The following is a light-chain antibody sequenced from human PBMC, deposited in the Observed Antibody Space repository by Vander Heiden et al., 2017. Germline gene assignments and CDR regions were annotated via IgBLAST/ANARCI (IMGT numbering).Light chain of an antibody. Sequence: DIQITQSPYSLSASVGDRVTITSRARHSISSYLNWYQQKPGKAPKLLIYAASSLQSGVPARFSGSGSGTDFSLTISRLQPEDFATYYCQQSDSTAYTFGQGTKLEIK. CDR1: HSISSY. V-gene: IGKV1-39*01. CDR3: QQSDSTAYT. J-gene: IGKJ2*01. CDR2: AAS.